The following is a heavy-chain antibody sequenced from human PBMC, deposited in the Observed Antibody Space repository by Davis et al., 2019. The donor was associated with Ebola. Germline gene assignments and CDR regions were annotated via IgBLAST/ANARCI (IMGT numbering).Heavy chain of an antibody. CDR2: IYWHDDK. CDR1: GFSLRTRAVG. CDR3: AHRADTTPCDY. Sequence: SGPTLVKPTQTLTLTCTFSGFSLRTRAVGVGWIRQPPGKALEWLALIYWHDDKRYSPYLKRRPTITKDTSKNQVVFTMTNMDTEDTATYYCAHRADTTPCDYWGQGTLVTVSS. D-gene: IGHD5-18*01. V-gene: IGHV2-5*01. J-gene: IGHJ4*02.